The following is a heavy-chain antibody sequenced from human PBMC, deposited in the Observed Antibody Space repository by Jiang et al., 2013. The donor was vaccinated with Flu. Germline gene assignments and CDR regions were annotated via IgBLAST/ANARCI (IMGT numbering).Heavy chain of an antibody. Sequence: SLTCAVYGGSFSDYYWSWIRQPPGKGLEWIGQINHSGRANYNPSLKSRVTISVDTSKNQLSLKLSSVTAADTAVYYCARHKPNARAFEYWGQGTLVTVSS. CDR1: GGSFSDYY. J-gene: IGHJ4*02. CDR2: INHSGRA. D-gene: IGHD1-1*01. CDR3: ARHKPNARAFEY. V-gene: IGHV4-34*01.